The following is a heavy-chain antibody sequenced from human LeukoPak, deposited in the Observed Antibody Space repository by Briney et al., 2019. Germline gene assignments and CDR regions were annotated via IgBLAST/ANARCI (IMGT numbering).Heavy chain of an antibody. CDR3: ARGGSYYYFDY. CDR1: GGSISSYY. Sequence: SETLSLTCTVSGGSISSYYWSCIRQPPGKGLEWIGYIYNSGSTNYNPSLKSRVTISVDTSKNQFSLKLSSVTAADTAVYYCARGGSYYYFDYWGQGTLVTVSS. D-gene: IGHD1-26*01. V-gene: IGHV4-59*01. J-gene: IGHJ4*02. CDR2: IYNSGST.